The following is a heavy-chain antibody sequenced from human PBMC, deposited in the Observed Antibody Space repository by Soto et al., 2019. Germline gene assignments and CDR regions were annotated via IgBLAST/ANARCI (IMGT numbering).Heavy chain of an antibody. CDR2: IYYSGST. V-gene: IGHV4-30-4*01. CDR1: GGSISSGDYY. D-gene: IGHD6-6*01. J-gene: IGHJ4*02. Sequence: QVQLQESGPGLVKPSQTLSLTCTVSGGSISSGDYYWSWISQPPGKGLEWIGYIYYSGSTYYNPSLKSRVTISVDTSKNQFSLKLSSVTAADTAVYYCARSIAAPPAPPQFDYWGQGTLVTVSS. CDR3: ARSIAAPPAPPQFDY.